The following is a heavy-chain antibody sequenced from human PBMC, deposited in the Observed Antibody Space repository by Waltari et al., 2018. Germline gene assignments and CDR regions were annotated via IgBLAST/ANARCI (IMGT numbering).Heavy chain of an antibody. CDR1: GDSVSSYSAA. CDR3: AREVVANTYYFDY. CDR2: TYFRSKWSD. Sequence: QVLLQQSGPGLVRPSQTLSLTCAISGDSVSSYSAAWNWVRQSPSRGLEWRGRTYFRSKWSDDYAVSVRGRITINPDTSKNQFSLHLNSVTPEDTAVYYCAREVVANTYYFDYWGQGILVTVSS. V-gene: IGHV6-1*01. D-gene: IGHD2-15*01. J-gene: IGHJ4*02.